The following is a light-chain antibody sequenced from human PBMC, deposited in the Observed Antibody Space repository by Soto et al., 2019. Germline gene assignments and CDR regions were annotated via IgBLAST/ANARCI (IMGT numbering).Light chain of an antibody. CDR1: QSVSSSY. CDR3: QQYDSSTKT. Sequence: EIVLTQSPGTLSLAPGERATLSCRASQSVSSSYLAWYQQKPGQAPRLLIYGASSRATGIPDRFSGSGSRTDFTLIISRLQPEDCEVYYCQQYDSSTKTVGQGTRLEIK. V-gene: IGKV3-20*01. CDR2: GAS. J-gene: IGKJ2*01.